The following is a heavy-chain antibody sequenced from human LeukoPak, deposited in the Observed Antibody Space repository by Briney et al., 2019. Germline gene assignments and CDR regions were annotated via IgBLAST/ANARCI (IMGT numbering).Heavy chain of an antibody. J-gene: IGHJ3*01. CDR2: ISSSSTHI. Sequence: GGSLRLSCAASGFTFSSYSMNWVRQAAGKGLEYVSSISSSSTHIYYADSLKGRFTISRDNAKNSLYLQMNSLRAEDTAVYYCARDLTADDSGGYLEDAFDVWGQGTMVTVSS. CDR1: GFTFSSYS. V-gene: IGHV3-21*01. D-gene: IGHD3-22*01. CDR3: ARDLTADDSGGYLEDAFDV.